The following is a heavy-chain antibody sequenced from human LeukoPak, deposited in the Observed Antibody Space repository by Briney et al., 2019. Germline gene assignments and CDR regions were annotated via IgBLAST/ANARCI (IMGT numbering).Heavy chain of an antibody. V-gene: IGHV3-21*01. CDR1: GFTFSSYS. CDR3: ARARRASGSYQGY. J-gene: IGHJ4*02. D-gene: IGHD1-26*01. CDR2: ISSSSSYI. Sequence: PGGSLRLSCAASGFTFSSYSMNWVRQAPGEGLEWVSSISSSSSYIYYADSVKGRFTISRDNAKNSLYLQMNSLRAEDTAVYYCARARRASGSYQGYWGQGTLVTVSS.